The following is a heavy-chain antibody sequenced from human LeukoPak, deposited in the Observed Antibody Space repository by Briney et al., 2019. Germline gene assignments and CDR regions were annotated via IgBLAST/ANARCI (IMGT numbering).Heavy chain of an antibody. J-gene: IGHJ5*02. CDR2: IYYSGST. CDR1: SGSISIGGYY. V-gene: IGHV4-31*11. Sequence: PSQTLSLTCAVSSGSISIGGYYWGWIRQHPGKGLGWIGYIYYSGSTYYNPSLKSRVTISVDTSKNQFSLKLSSVTAADPVVYYCARVLWSGSSTSCYLFDPWGQGTLVTVSS. CDR3: ARVLWSGSSTSCYLFDP. D-gene: IGHD2-2*01.